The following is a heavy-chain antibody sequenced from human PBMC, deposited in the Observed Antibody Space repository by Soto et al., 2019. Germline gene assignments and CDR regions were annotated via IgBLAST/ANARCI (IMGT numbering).Heavy chain of an antibody. CDR2: ISGSGGST. CDR1: GCTFSDYY. D-gene: IGHD3-10*01. CDR3: AKVVEKRSGGSGSYYPYYFDY. J-gene: IGHJ4*02. Sequence: PGVSLRLSCAASGCTFSDYYTSWVRQAPGKGLEWVSAISGSGGSTYYADSVKGRFTISRDNSKNTLYLQMNSLRAEDTAVYYCAKVVEKRSGGSGSYYPYYFDYWGQGTLVTVSS. V-gene: IGHV3-23*01.